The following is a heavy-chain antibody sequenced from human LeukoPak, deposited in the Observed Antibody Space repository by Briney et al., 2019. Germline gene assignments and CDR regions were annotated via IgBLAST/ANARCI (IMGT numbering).Heavy chain of an antibody. CDR2: INHSGST. CDR1: GGSFSGYY. V-gene: IGHV4-34*01. Sequence: PSETLSLTCAVYGGSFSGYYWSWIRQPPGKGLEWIGEINHSGSTNYNPSLKSRVTISVDTSKNQFSLKLSSVTAAGTAVYYCARGGYYDYVWGSYRSPVFDYWGQGTLVTVSS. J-gene: IGHJ4*02. CDR3: ARGGYYDYVWGSYRSPVFDY. D-gene: IGHD3-16*02.